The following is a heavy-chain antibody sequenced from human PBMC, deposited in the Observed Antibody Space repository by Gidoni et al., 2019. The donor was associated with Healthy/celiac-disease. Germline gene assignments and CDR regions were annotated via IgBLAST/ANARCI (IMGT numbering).Heavy chain of an antibody. D-gene: IGHD3-22*01. CDR3: AKDRGGTMTDY. CDR2: IRYDGSNK. V-gene: IGHV3-30*02. CDR1: GFTFSSYG. Sequence: QVQLVESGGGVVQPGGSLRLSCAASGFTFSSYGMPWVRQAPGKGLEWVAFIRYDGSNKYYADSVKGRFTISRDNSKNTLYLQMNSLRAEDTAVYYCAKDRGGTMTDYWGQGTLVTVSS. J-gene: IGHJ4*02.